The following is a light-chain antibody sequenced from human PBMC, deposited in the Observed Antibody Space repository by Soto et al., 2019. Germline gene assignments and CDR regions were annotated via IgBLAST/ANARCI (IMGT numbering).Light chain of an antibody. V-gene: IGKV1-5*01. J-gene: IGKJ1*01. CDR1: QSINYW. CDR2: DAS. CDR3: QHHKTYLRT. Sequence: TQRTHSPSTLSAYEGDRVTINCRASQSINYWLAWYQQKPGKAPKLLIYDASTLESGVPSRFSGSGSGTEFTLTISSLQPDDFATYCCQHHKTYLRTFCHGTKVDI.